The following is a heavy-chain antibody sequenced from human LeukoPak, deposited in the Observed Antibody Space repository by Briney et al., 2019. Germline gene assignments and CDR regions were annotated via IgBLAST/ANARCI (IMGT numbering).Heavy chain of an antibody. V-gene: IGHV3-30*02. J-gene: IGHJ4*02. CDR3: AKILGYCSGGSCQYYFDY. Sequence: GGSLRLSCAASGFIFRSYGMHWVRQAAGKGLDWVAFMRYDGSNKYYADSVKGRFTISRDNAKNSLYLQMNSLRAEDTALYYCAKILGYCSGGSCQYYFDYWGQGTLVTVSS. D-gene: IGHD2-15*01. CDR1: GFIFRSYG. CDR2: MRYDGSNK.